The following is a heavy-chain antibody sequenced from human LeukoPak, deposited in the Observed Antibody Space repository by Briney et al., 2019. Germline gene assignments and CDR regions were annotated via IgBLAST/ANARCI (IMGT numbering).Heavy chain of an antibody. V-gene: IGHV3-74*01. CDR2: INSDGSST. J-gene: IGHJ4*02. Sequence: GGSLRLSCAASGFTFSSYWMHWVRQAPGKGLVWVSRINSDGSSTSYADSVKGRFTISRDNAKNTLYLQMNSLRAEDTALYYCARGKGIAADFDYWGQGTLVTVSS. CDR3: ARGKGIAADFDY. CDR1: GFTFSSYW. D-gene: IGHD6-13*01.